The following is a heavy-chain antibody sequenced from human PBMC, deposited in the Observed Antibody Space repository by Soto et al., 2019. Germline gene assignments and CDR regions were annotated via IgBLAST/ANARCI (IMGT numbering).Heavy chain of an antibody. V-gene: IGHV3-20*04. CDR3: ARDHRWGYEYGDYGDS. CDR2: INRHGDST. D-gene: IGHD4-17*01. CDR1: GFGFDEYG. Sequence: EVYLVESGGGVVRPGGSLRLSCAASGFGFDEYGMSWVRQGPGKGLEWVSGINRHGDSTGYADSVKGRFTISRDNAKNSLYLEMNGLRAEDTAFYYCARDHRWGYEYGDYGDSCGQGTLVTVSS. J-gene: IGHJ4*02.